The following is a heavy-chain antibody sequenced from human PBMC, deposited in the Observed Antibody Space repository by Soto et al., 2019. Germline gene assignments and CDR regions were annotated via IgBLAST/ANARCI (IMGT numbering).Heavy chain of an antibody. CDR1: GYTFTSYG. Sequence: SVKVSCKASGYTFTSYGISWVRQAPGQGLEWMGWIIPIFGTANYAQKFQGRVTITADESTSTAYMELSSLRSEDTAVYYCAIRVGCSSTSCYAGTWFDYWGQGTLVTAPQ. CDR3: AIRVGCSSTSCYAGTWFDY. CDR2: IIPIFGTA. D-gene: IGHD2-2*01. V-gene: IGHV1-69*13. J-gene: IGHJ4*02.